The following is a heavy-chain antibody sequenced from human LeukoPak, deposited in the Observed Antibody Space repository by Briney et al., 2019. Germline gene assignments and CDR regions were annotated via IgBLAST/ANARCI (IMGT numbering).Heavy chain of an antibody. CDR3: ATSGSGGWIDH. V-gene: IGHV6-1*01. D-gene: IGHD6-19*01. CDR1: GDSVSSNSAA. CDR2: TYYRSKWYN. J-gene: IGHJ4*01. Sequence: QALSLTCAISGDSVSSNSAAWKWIRQSPSRGLEWLGSTYYRSKWYNGYAVFVKSRMSVPPATSTSQFSLQLNSVTPEDTAVYYCATSGSGGWIDHWGHGTLVTVSS.